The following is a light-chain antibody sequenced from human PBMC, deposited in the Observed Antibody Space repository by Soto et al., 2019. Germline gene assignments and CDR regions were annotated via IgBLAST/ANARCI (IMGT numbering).Light chain of an antibody. V-gene: IGKV3D-15*01. Sequence: EIVMTQSPATLSVSPGERAIFSCRASQSVDSKLAWYQQKLGQAPRLLIYDASTRATGIPARFSGSGSGTEFTLTISSLQPEDFAIYYCQQYYVWNTFGGGTKV. CDR2: DAS. J-gene: IGKJ4*01. CDR3: QQYYVWNT. CDR1: QSVDSK.